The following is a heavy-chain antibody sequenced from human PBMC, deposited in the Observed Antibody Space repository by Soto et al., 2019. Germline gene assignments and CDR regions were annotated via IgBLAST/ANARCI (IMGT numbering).Heavy chain of an antibody. CDR3: ARGYDSNGYLDS. CDR1: GYSFTSYS. V-gene: IGHV5-51*01. J-gene: IGHJ4*02. Sequence: GESLKISCKGSGYSFTSYSSGWVRQMPGKGLEWMRLIYPGDSDTRYSPPFQGQGTISADKSISTAYVQWSSLKASDTAMYYCARGYDSNGYLDSWGQGTLVTVSS. CDR2: IYPGDSDT. D-gene: IGHD3-22*01.